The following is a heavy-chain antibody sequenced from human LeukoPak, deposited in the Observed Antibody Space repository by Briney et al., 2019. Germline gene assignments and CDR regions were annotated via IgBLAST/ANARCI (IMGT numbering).Heavy chain of an antibody. CDR2: IIPIFGTT. Sequence: SVKVSCKASGGTFNSYAISWVRQAPGQGLEWMGGIIPIFGTTNYARKFRGRVTLTADKSTRTAYMELSSLRSDDTAVYYCARAGGSGYGRFDIWGQGTMVTVSS. CDR1: GGTFNSYA. D-gene: IGHD5-12*01. J-gene: IGHJ3*02. CDR3: ARAGGSGYGRFDI. V-gene: IGHV1-69*06.